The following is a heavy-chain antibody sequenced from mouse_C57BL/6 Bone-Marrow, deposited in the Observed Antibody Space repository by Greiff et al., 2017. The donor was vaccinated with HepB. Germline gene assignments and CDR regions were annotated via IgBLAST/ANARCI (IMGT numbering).Heavy chain of an antibody. CDR1: GYAFSSYW. J-gene: IGHJ2*01. CDR2: IYPGDGDT. CDR3: ANSHYYGSSHFDY. D-gene: IGHD1-1*01. Sequence: VKLMESGAELVKPGASVKISCKASGYAFSSYWMNWVKQRPGKGLEWIGQIYPGDGDTNYNGKFKGKATLTADKSSSTAYMQLSSLTSEDSAVYFCANSHYYGSSHFDYWGQGTTLTVSS. V-gene: IGHV1-80*01.